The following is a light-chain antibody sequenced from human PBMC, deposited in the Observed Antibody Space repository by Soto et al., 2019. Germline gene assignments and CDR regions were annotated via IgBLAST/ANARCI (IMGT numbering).Light chain of an antibody. J-gene: IGKJ3*01. V-gene: IGKV1-39*01. CDR1: QTINNF. CDR3: QQSYSNPVT. CDR2: AAS. Sequence: DIPVTQSPSSLSASVGVRVTITFRASQTINNFFYWYQKQPGKAPKVLIYAASTLQSGVPSRFSGSRSGTQFTLTISSLQPENFAIYYCQQSYSNPVTVDPGTRVDI.